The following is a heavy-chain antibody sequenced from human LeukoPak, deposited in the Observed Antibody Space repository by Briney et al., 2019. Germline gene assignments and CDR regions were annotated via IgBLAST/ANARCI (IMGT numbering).Heavy chain of an antibody. Sequence: GVLRLSCAASGFTFSSYWMHWVRQAPGKGPVWVSGINGDGSRTRYWDFVKGRFTVFRDNAKNTLYLQMNNLWAEDTAVYYCATAYSSSWYNAFDIWGQGTMVTV. CDR3: ATAYSSSWYNAFDI. D-gene: IGHD6-13*01. CDR1: GFTFSSYW. J-gene: IGHJ3*02. V-gene: IGHV3-74*01. CDR2: INGDGSRT.